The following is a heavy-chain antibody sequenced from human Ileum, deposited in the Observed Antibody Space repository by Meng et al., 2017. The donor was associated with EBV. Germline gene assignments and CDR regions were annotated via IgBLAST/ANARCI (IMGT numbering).Heavy chain of an antibody. J-gene: IGHJ2*01. CDR1: GGSISSGDYD. V-gene: IGHV4-30-4*01. CDR3: ARGYYDSSGYGYWYFDL. Sequence: LQGPGPGLAKPSQTLSLTVTASGGSISSGDYDWSWIRQPPGKGLEWIGYIYYSGSTYYNPSLKSRVTISVDTSKNQFSLKLSSVTAADTAVYYCARGYYDSSGYGYWYFDLWGRGTLVTVSS. D-gene: IGHD3-22*01. CDR2: IYYSGST.